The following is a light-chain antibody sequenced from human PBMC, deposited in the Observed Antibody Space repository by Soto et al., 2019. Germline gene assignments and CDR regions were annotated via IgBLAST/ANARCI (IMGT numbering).Light chain of an antibody. J-gene: IGKJ5*01. CDR2: AAS. Sequence: DLPLTQSPSFLSASVGDRVTITCRASQGISNYLAWYQQKPGKAPKLLIYAASTLQSGVPSRFSGSGSGTEFTLTISTVQPEDFATYYCQQLNTYPRITFGQGTRLEIK. CDR3: QQLNTYPRIT. CDR1: QGISNY. V-gene: IGKV1-9*01.